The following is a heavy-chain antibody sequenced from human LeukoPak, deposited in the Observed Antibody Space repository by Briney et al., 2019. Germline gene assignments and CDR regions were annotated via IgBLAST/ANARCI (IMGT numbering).Heavy chain of an antibody. CDR1: GFTFSDHY. J-gene: IGHJ6*02. CDR3: ARVGIGYGMDV. CDR2: TRNKANSYTT. V-gene: IGHV3-72*01. D-gene: IGHD2-21*01. Sequence: GGSLRLSCAASGFTFSDHYMDWVRQAPGKGLEWVGRTRNKANSYTTEYAASVKGRFTISRDDSKNSLYLQMNSLKTEDTAVCYCARVGIGYGMDVWGQGTTVTVSS.